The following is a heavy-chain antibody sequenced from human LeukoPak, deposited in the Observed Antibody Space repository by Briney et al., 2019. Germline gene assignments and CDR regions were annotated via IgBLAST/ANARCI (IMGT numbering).Heavy chain of an antibody. J-gene: IGHJ4*02. Sequence: SETLSLTCTVSGGSISSGGYYWSWIRQHPGKGLEWIGYIYYSGSTYYNPSLKSRVTISVDTSKNQFSLKLSSVTAADTAVYYCARDISGYWYFDYWGQGTLVTVSS. CDR1: GGSISSGGYY. CDR3: ARDISGYWYFDY. CDR2: IYYSGST. D-gene: IGHD3-22*01. V-gene: IGHV4-31*03.